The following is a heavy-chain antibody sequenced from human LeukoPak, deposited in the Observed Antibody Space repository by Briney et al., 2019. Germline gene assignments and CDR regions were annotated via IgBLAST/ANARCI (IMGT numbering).Heavy chain of an antibody. J-gene: IGHJ4*02. V-gene: IGHV1-18*01. CDR2: ISAYNGNT. D-gene: IGHD3-10*01. CDR1: GYTFTSYG. CDR3: ARDSLELLLIYSFDS. Sequence: ASVKVSCKASGYTFTSYGISWVRQAPGQGLAWMGWISAYNGNTNYAQKLQGRVTMTTDTSTSTAYMELRSLRSDDTAVYYCARDSLELLLIYSFDSWGQGTLVTVSS.